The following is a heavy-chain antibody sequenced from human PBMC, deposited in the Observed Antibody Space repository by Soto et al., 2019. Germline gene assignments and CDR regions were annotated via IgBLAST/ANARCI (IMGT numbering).Heavy chain of an antibody. Sequence: PWGSLRLSCAGSGFTFCDSYISFIRQAPGKGLEWLSYISPGSRYPAYADSVKGRFTISRDNAKRSLYLQMMSLTAEDTAIYYCVRGGGGGLLDPWGQGTMVTVSS. CDR3: VRGGGGGLLDP. J-gene: IGHJ5*02. D-gene: IGHD2-15*01. V-gene: IGHV3-11*06. CDR2: ISPGSRYP. CDR1: GFTFCDSY.